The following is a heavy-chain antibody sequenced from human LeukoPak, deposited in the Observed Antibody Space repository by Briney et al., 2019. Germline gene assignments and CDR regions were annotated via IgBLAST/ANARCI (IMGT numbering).Heavy chain of an antibody. V-gene: IGHV7-4-1*02. Sequence: ASVKVSCKASGYTFTSYAMNWVRQAPGQGLEWMGWINTNTGNPTYAQGFTGRFVFSLDTSVSTAYLQISSLKAEDTAVYYCAGEGLDYYDSSGYYPLSQHWGQGTLVTVSS. CDR3: AGEGLDYYDSSGYYPLSQH. CDR1: GYTFTSYA. CDR2: INTNTGNP. D-gene: IGHD3-22*01. J-gene: IGHJ1*01.